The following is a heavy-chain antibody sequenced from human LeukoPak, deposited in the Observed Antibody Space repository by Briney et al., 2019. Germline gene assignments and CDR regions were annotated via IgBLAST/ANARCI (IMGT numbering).Heavy chain of an antibody. D-gene: IGHD3-22*01. CDR3: ARASGGSSGYYSTDY. J-gene: IGHJ4*02. Sequence: ASVKVSCTASGYTFTGYYMHWVRQAPGQGLEWMGWINPNSGGTNYAQKFQGRGTMTRDTSISTAYMELSRLRSDDTAVYYCARASGGSSGYYSTDYWGQGTLVTVSS. V-gene: IGHV1-2*02. CDR2: INPNSGGT. CDR1: GYTFTGYY.